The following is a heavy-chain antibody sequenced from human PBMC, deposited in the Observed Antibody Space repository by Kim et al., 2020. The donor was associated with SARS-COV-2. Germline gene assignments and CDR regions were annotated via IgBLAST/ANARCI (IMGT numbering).Heavy chain of an antibody. CDR2: INAGTGNT. V-gene: IGHV1-3*01. D-gene: IGHD3-10*01. CDR1: GYTFTASG. CDR3: ARLPGSVSTPDLDF. J-gene: IGHJ4*02. Sequence: ASVKVSCKTSGYTFTASGVHWVRQAPGQRLEWLGWINAGTGNTMYSQKFQDKVTITRDTSETTAYMELNSLRFEDMAVYYCARLPGSVSTPDLDFWGQGTLVTVSS.